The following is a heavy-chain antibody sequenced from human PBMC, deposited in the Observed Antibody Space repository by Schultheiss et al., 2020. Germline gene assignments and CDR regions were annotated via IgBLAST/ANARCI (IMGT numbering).Heavy chain of an antibody. CDR2: INHSGST. CDR1: GGSISSSNW. V-gene: IGHV4-4*02. CDR3: ARGLPLVY. Sequence: SETLSLTCAVSGGSISSSNWWSWVRQPPGKGLEWIGEINHSGSTNYNPSLKSRVTISVDTSKNQFSLRLNSVTAADTAVYYCARGLPLVYWGQGTLVTVSS. J-gene: IGHJ4*02. D-gene: IGHD2-8*02.